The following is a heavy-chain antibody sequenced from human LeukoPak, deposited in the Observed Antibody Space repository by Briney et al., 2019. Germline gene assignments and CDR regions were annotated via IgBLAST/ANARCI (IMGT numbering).Heavy chain of an antibody. D-gene: IGHD2-2*01. V-gene: IGHV4-39*07. CDR1: GGSISSSSYY. CDR3: ARGFVQLQNWFDH. CDR2: IYYSGST. Sequence: PSETLSLTCTVSGGSISSSSYYWGWIRQPRGRGREWNESIYYSGSTYNNPYRKSRITISVDTSKNQFSLKLSSVTAADTAVYYCARGFVQLQNWFDHWSQGTLVTVSS. J-gene: IGHJ5*02.